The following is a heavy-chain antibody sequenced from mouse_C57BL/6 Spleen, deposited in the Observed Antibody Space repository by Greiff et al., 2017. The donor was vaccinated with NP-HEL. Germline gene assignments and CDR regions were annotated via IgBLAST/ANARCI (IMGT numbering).Heavy chain of an antibody. CDR1: GYTFTDYY. V-gene: IGHV1-76*01. CDR2: IYPGSGNT. Sequence: QVQLQQSGAELVRPGASVKLSCKASGYTFTDYYINWVKQRPGQGLEWIARIYPGSGNTYYNEKFKGKATLTAEKSSSTAYMQLSSLTSEDSAVYFCARGWADWYFDVWGTGTTVTVSS. D-gene: IGHD1-1*02. CDR3: ARGWADWYFDV. J-gene: IGHJ1*03.